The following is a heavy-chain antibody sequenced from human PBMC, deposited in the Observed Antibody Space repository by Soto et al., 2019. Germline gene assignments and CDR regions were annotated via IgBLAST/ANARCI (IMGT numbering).Heavy chain of an antibody. CDR2: MNPNSGNT. Sequence: ASVKVSCKASGYTFTSYDINWVRQATGQGLEWMGWMNPNSGNTGYAQKFQGRVTMTRNTSISTAYMELSILRSEDTAVYYCARGPWGGDILTGYDWYFDLWGRGTLVTVSS. J-gene: IGHJ2*01. V-gene: IGHV1-8*01. CDR1: GYTFTSYD. CDR3: ARGPWGGDILTGYDWYFDL. D-gene: IGHD3-9*01.